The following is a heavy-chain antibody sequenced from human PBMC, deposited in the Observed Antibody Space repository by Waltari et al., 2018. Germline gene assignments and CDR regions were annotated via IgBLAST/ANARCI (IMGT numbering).Heavy chain of an antibody. CDR2: INPGGGRT. V-gene: IGHV1-46*01. D-gene: IGHD3-22*01. Sequence: QVQLVQSGAEVKKPGASVKVSCKASGYTFTSYYMHWVRQAPGQGLEWMGIINPGGGRTTNEKNCQGRVTMTRDTSTSTVYMELSSLRSEDTAVYYCARDSSGFSVPPDYWGQGTLVTVSS. J-gene: IGHJ4*02. CDR1: GYTFTSYY. CDR3: ARDSSGFSVPPDY.